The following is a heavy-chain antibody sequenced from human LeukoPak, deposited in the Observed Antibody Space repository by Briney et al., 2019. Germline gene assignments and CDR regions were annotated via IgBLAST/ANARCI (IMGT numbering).Heavy chain of an antibody. V-gene: IGHV3-21*01. Sequence: GGSLRLSCAASGFTFSSYSMNWVRQAPGKGLEWVSSISSSSNYIYYADSVKGRFTISRDNAKNSLYLQMNSLRAEDTTVYYCARDLGIASLRRNWGPGALVTVSS. J-gene: IGHJ4*02. CDR2: ISSSSNYI. D-gene: IGHD6-13*01. CDR1: GFTFSSYS. CDR3: ARDLGIASLRRN.